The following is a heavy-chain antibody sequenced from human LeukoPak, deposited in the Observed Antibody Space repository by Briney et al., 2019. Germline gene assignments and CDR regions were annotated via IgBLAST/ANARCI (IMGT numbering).Heavy chain of an antibody. CDR2: IYTSGST. CDR1: DGSISSGSYY. CDR3: ARGYCSGGSCPGLDYYYYMDV. V-gene: IGHV4-61*02. Sequence: SETLSLTCTVSDGSISSGSYYWSWIRQPAGKGLEWIGRIYTSGSTNYNPSLKSRVTISVDTSKNQFSLKLSSVTAADTAVYYCARGYCSGGSCPGLDYYYYMDVWGKGTTVTVSS. D-gene: IGHD2-15*01. J-gene: IGHJ6*03.